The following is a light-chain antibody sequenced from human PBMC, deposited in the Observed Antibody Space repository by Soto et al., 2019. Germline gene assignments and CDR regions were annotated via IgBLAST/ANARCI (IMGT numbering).Light chain of an antibody. Sequence: IQMTQSPSSLSASVGDRVTITCRASQNISSFLNWYQQRPGKAPKLLIHDASSLQSGVPSRFSGSGSGTDFTLTISSLQPEDFETYYCQQSYSTPPITFGQGTRLEIK. V-gene: IGKV1-39*01. CDR1: QNISSF. J-gene: IGKJ5*01. CDR3: QQSYSTPPIT. CDR2: DAS.